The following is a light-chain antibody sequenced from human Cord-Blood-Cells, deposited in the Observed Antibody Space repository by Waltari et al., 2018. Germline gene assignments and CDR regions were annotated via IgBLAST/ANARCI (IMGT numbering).Light chain of an antibody. V-gene: IGKV3-11*01. CDR1: QSVSSY. CDR3: QQRSNWPPPYT. CDR2: DAS. J-gene: IGKJ2*01. Sequence: EIVLTQSPATLSLSTGERATLSCRASQSVSSYLAWYQQKPGQAPRLLIYDASNRATGIPARFSGSGSGTDFTLTISSLEPEDFAVYYCQQRSNWPPPYTFGQGTKLEXK.